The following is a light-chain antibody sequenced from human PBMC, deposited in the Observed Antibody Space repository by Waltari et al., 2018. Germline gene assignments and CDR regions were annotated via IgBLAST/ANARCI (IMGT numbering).Light chain of an antibody. V-gene: IGKV1-39*01. CDR3: QQGYGVPYS. CDR2: KAS. J-gene: IGKJ2*03. CDR1: DNVNSY. Sequence: DIQMTQSPSSLSASVGDRVTIRCRASDNVNSYLNWYQQKPGRAPKLLIYKASTLQSGVPSKFSGIGSGTDYTLTISSLQPEEIATYYCQQGYGVPYSFGQGTKVEIK.